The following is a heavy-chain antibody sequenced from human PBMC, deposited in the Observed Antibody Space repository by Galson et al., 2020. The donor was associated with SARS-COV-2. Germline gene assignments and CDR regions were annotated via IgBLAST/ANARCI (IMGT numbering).Heavy chain of an antibody. Sequence: SETLSLTCTVSGGSISSYYWSWIRQPPGKGLEWIGYIYYSGSTNYNPSLKSRVTISVDTSKNQFSLKLSSVTAADTAVYYCARAAQTYHDFWSGYYNAPHFDYWGQGTLVTVSS. D-gene: IGHD3-3*01. J-gene: IGHJ4*02. CDR3: ARAAQTYHDFWSGYYNAPHFDY. CDR2: IYYSGST. V-gene: IGHV4-59*01. CDR1: GGSISSYY.